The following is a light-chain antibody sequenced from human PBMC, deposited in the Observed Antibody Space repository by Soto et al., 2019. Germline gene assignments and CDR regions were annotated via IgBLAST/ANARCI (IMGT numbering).Light chain of an antibody. CDR3: QVWDSSSDHVV. V-gene: IGLV3-21*04. Sequence: SYELTQPPSVSVAPGKTARITCGGNHIGSKSVHWYQQKPGQAPVLVIYCDSDRPSGIPERFSGSNSGNTATLTISRVEAGDEGDYYGQVWDSSSDHVVFGGGTKLTVL. CDR1: HIGSKS. J-gene: IGLJ2*01. CDR2: CDS.